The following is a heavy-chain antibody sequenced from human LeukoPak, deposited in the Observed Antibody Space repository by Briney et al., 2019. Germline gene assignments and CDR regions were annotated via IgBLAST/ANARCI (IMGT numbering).Heavy chain of an antibody. V-gene: IGHV4-34*01. D-gene: IGHD3-10*01. Sequence: PSETLSLTCAVYGGSFSGYYWSWIRQPPGKGLEWIGEINHSGSTNYNPSLKSRVTISVDTSKNQFSLKLSSVTAADTAVYYCARGRMGITMVRGARDPVAYYYGMTSGAKGPRSPSPQ. J-gene: IGHJ6*04. CDR3: ARGRMGITMVRGARDPVAYYYGMTS. CDR2: INHSGST. CDR1: GGSFSGYY.